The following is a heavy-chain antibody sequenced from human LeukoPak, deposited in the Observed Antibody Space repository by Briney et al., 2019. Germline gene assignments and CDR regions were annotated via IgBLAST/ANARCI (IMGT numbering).Heavy chain of an antibody. CDR1: GGSISSSSYY. CDR3: GGGGGRLRQKNYYYYYYYMDV. J-gene: IGHJ6*03. CDR2: ISYSGST. V-gene: IGHV4-39*07. Sequence: PSETLSLTCTVSGGSISSSSYYWGWIRQPPGKGLEWIGSISYSGSTNYNPSLKSRVTISVDTSKNQFSLKLSSVTAADTAVYYWGGGGGRLRQKNYYYYYYYMDVWGKGTTVTVSS. D-gene: IGHD5-12*01.